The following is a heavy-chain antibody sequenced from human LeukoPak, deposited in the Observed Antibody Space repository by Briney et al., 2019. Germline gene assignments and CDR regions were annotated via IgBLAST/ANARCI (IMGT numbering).Heavy chain of an antibody. CDR1: GFTITSYV. V-gene: IGHV3-23*01. CDR2: LRGGDDST. D-gene: IGHD2-15*01. J-gene: IGHJ4*02. Sequence: GGSLRLSCTASGFTITSYVTSWVRQAPGKGLEWIPSLRGGDDSTNYADSVKGRFAISTDNFKNTVYLQMNTLTVDDTALYYCASRSGHWDFWGPGTLVTVSS. CDR3: ASRSGHWDF.